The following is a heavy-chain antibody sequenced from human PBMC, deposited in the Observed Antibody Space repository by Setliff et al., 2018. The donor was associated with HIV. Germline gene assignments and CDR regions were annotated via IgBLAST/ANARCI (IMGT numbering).Heavy chain of an antibody. Sequence: ASVKVSCKVSGYTLTELSMHWVRQAHGKGLEWMGGFDPEDGETIYAQKFQGRVTMTEDPSTDTAYMELSSLRYEDTAVYYCATATIWTSSSWSHYFDYWGHGTLVTVSS. CDR1: GYTLTELS. CDR2: FDPEDGET. D-gene: IGHD6-13*01. J-gene: IGHJ4*01. CDR3: ATATIWTSSSWSHYFDY. V-gene: IGHV1-24*01.